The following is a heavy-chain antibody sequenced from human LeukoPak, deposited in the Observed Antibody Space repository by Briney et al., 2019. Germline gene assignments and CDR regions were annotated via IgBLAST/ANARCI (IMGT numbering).Heavy chain of an antibody. CDR2: IIPIFGTA. CDR1: GGTFSSYA. J-gene: IGHJ3*02. V-gene: IGHV1-69*01. CDR3: ARVTLVWGAWDI. Sequence: SVKVSCNASGGTFSSYAISWVRQAPGQGLEWMGGIIPIFGTANYAQKFQGRVTITADESTSTAYMELSSLRSEDTAVYYCARVTLVWGAWDIWGQGTMVTVSS. D-gene: IGHD1-26*01.